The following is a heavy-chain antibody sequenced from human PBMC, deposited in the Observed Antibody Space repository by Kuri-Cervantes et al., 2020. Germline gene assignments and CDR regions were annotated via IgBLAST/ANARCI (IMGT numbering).Heavy chain of an antibody. CDR3: AKDHSSSWYYFDY. D-gene: IGHD6-13*01. CDR2: ISYDGSNK. J-gene: IGHJ4*02. V-gene: IGHV3-30*18. Sequence: GESLKISCAASEFTFSSYGIHWVRQAPGRGLEWVAIISYDGSNKYYADSVKGRFTISRDNSKNTPYLQMNSLRAEDTAVYYCAKDHSSSWYYFDYWGQGTLVTVSS. CDR1: EFTFSSYG.